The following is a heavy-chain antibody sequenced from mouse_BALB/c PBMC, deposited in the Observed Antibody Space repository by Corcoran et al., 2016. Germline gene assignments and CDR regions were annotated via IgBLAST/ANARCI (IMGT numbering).Heavy chain of an antibody. CDR3: AREPYAMDY. D-gene: IGHD6-1*01. J-gene: IGHJ4*01. Sequence: QIQLVQSGPELKKPGETVKISCKASGYIFTNYGMNWVKQAPGKGLKWMGWINTYTGEPTYADDFKGRFAFSLETSASTAYLQINNLKNEGTATYFCAREPYAMDYWGQGTSVTVSS. CDR1: GYIFTNYG. CDR2: INTYTGEP. V-gene: IGHV9-3-1*01.